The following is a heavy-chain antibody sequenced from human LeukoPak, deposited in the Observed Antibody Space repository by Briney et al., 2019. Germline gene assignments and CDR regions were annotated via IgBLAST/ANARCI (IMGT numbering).Heavy chain of an antibody. V-gene: IGHV4-39*01. D-gene: IGHD6-6*01. Sequence: SETLSLTCTVSGGSVSSTSYYWVWIRQTPGKGLEWIGTTYYSGSTCYNPSLKSRGSISVDTSKHQFSLTLSSVTAADTGIYYCARHEAASSTSFYGVDVWGQGTPVTVSS. CDR2: TYYSGST. CDR3: ARHEAASSTSFYGVDV. CDR1: GGSVSSTSYY. J-gene: IGHJ6*02.